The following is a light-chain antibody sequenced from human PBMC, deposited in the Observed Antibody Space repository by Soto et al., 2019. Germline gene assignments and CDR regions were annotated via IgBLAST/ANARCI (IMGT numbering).Light chain of an antibody. V-gene: IGKV1-33*01. Sequence: DIQMTQSPSSLSASVGDRVTITCQASQNINNYLNWYQQKPGRVPKLLIYDASNLEAGVPSRFRGSGSGTDFTFTISRLQPEDIATYYCQQYENRPTFGQGTRLE. CDR2: DAS. CDR3: QQYENRPT. J-gene: IGKJ5*01. CDR1: QNINNY.